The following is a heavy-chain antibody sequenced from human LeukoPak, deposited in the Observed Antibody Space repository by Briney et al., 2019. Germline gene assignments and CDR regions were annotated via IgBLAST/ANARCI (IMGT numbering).Heavy chain of an antibody. CDR1: GYTFTAYY. CDR3: GRDRIGVAGQDY. V-gene: IGHV1-2*02. Sequence: GASVKVSCKASGYTFTAYYMHWVRQAPGQGLEWMGWIDPDSGDTKYAQSFQGRVTMTTDTSISAVLMELSRLRSDDTAVYFCGRDRIGVAGQDYWGPGTLVIVSS. D-gene: IGHD6-13*01. CDR2: IDPDSGDT. J-gene: IGHJ4*02.